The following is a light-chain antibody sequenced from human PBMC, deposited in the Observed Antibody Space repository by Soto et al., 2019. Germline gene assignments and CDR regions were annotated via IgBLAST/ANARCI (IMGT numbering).Light chain of an antibody. CDR1: SSNIGGNS. J-gene: IGLJ1*01. CDR2: DDD. CDR3: GSWDSSLSDYV. V-gene: IGLV1-51*01. Sequence: QAVLRHPPSVCAAPGHKVTISCSGSSSNIGGNSVSWYQQFPGTAPKLLIYDDDKRPSGIPDRFSGSKSGTSATLGITGFQTGDEADYYCGSWDSSLSDYVFATGTKVTVL.